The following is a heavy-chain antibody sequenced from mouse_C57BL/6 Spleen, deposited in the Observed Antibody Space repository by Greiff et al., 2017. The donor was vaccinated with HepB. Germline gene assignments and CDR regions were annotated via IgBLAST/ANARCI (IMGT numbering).Heavy chain of an antibody. CDR3: ARERVWSLNAMDY. V-gene: IGHV3-6*01. CDR2: ISYDGSN. J-gene: IGHJ4*01. D-gene: IGHD2-10*02. CDR1: GYSITSGYY. Sequence: VQLQQSGPGLVKPSQSLSLTCSVTGYSITSGYYWNWIRQFPGNKLEWMGYISYDGSNNYNPSLKNRISITRDTSKNQFFLKLNSVTTEDTATYYCARERVWSLNAMDYWGQGTSVTVSS.